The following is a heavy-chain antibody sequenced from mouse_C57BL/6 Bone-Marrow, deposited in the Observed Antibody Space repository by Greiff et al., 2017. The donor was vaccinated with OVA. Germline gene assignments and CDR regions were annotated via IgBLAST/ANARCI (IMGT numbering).Heavy chain of an antibody. D-gene: IGHD1-1*01. CDR1: GFTFSDYG. Sequence: EVKLVESGGGLVKPGGSLKLSCAASGFTFSDYGMHWVRQAPEKGLEWVAYISSGSSTIYYADTVKGRFTISRDNAKNTLFLQMTSLRSEDTAMYYCATLITTVVAPWGTGTTVTVSS. J-gene: IGHJ1*03. CDR2: ISSGSSTI. CDR3: ATLITTVVAP. V-gene: IGHV5-17*01.